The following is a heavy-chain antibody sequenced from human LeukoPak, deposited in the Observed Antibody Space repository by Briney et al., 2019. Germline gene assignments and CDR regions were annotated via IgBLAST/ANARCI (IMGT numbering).Heavy chain of an antibody. CDR2: FSGSGGGT. J-gene: IGHJ4*02. CDR1: GFTFSNYA. D-gene: IGHD2-21*02. V-gene: IGHV3-23*01. Sequence: PGGSLRLSCAASGFTFSNYAMSWVRQAPGKGLEWVSAFSGSGGGTYYADSVKGRFTISRDNSKNTLYLQMNSLRVEDTAVYYCAKRAYCGADCYSGFDYWGQGTLVTVSP. CDR3: AKRAYCGADCYSGFDY.